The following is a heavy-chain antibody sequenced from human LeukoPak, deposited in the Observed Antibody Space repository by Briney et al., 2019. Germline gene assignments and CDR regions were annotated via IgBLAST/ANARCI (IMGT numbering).Heavy chain of an antibody. Sequence: GGSLRLSCAASGFTFSSYSMNWVRQAPGKGLEWVAVIWYDGSNKYYADSVKGRFTISRDNSKNTLYLQMNSLRAEDTAVYYCARDGYCTNGVCSDYGMDVWGQGTTVTVSS. D-gene: IGHD2-8*01. V-gene: IGHV3-33*08. CDR1: GFTFSSYS. CDR3: ARDGYCTNGVCSDYGMDV. J-gene: IGHJ6*02. CDR2: IWYDGSNK.